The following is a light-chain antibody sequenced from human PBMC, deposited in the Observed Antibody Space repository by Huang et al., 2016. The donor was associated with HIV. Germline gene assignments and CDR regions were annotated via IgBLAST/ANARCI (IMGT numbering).Light chain of an antibody. CDR1: QSVSNY. Sequence: EIVLTQSPATLSLSPGERATLSCRVSQSVSNYLAWYQQKPGQAPRLLIYDAANRATGIPARFSGTGSGTDFTLTINNLEPEDFAVYSCQQRSDWPRLTFGGGTKVEIK. CDR3: QQRSDWPRLT. J-gene: IGKJ4*01. CDR2: DAA. V-gene: IGKV3-11*01.